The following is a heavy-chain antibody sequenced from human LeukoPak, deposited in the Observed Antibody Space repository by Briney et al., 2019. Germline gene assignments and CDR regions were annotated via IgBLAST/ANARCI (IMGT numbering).Heavy chain of an antibody. V-gene: IGHV4-39*07. CDR3: ARDQSPNAFAI. J-gene: IGHJ3*02. CDR1: GGSLSSSSYY. Sequence: SETPSLTCTVSGGSLSSSSYYWGWIRQPPGKGLEWIGSIYYSESTYYNPCLKSRVTISVDTSKNQFSLKLSSVSAADTAVYYCARDQSPNAFAIWGQGTMVTVSS. CDR2: IYYSEST.